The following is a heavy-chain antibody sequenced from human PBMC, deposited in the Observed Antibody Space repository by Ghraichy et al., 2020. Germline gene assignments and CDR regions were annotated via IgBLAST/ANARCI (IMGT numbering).Heavy chain of an antibody. CDR1: GFTFSSYS. CDR2: ISSSSSYI. D-gene: IGHD2-15*01. V-gene: IGHV3-21*01. CDR3: ARSPIYCSGGSCYVG. Sequence: GGSLRLSCAASGFTFSSYSMNWVRQAPGKGLEWVSSISSSSSYIYYADSVKGRFTISRDNAKNSLYLQMNSLRAEDTAVYYCARSPIYCSGGSCYVGWGQGTLVTVSS. J-gene: IGHJ4*02.